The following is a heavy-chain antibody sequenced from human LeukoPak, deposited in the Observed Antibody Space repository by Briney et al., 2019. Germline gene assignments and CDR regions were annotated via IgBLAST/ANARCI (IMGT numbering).Heavy chain of an antibody. CDR2: ISGSGGST. CDR1: GFTFSSYA. Sequence: GGSLRLSCAASGFTFSSYAMSWVPQAPGKGLEWVSAISGSGGSTYYADSVKGRFTISRDNSKNTLYLQMNSLRAEDTAVYYCAKYYDILTGYLYPDYWGQGTLVTVSS. V-gene: IGHV3-23*01. CDR3: AKYYDILTGYLYPDY. D-gene: IGHD3-9*01. J-gene: IGHJ4*02.